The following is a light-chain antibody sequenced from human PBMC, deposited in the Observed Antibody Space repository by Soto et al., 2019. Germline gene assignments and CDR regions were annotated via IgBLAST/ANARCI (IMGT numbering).Light chain of an antibody. CDR2: DAS. J-gene: IGKJ4*01. CDR1: QSVSSY. Sequence: EIVLTQSPATLSLSPGERATLSCRASQSVSSYLAWYQQKPGQAPRLLIYDASNRATGIPARFSGSGSGTDFTLTISSLELEDFAVYYCQQRSNWPQGLTFGGGTKVEIK. CDR3: QQRSNWPQGLT. V-gene: IGKV3-11*01.